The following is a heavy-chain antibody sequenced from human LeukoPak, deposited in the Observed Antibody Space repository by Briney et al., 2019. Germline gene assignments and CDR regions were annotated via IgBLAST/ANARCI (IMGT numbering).Heavy chain of an antibody. V-gene: IGHV1-69*13. CDR2: IIPIFGTA. J-gene: IGHJ6*03. CDR3: ARIHCSSTSCLGALYYYYMDV. D-gene: IGHD2-2*01. Sequence: ASVKVSCKASGCTFSSYAISWVRQAPGQGLEWMGGIIPIFGTANYAQKFQGRVTITADESTSTAYMELSSLRSEDTAVYYCARIHCSSTSCLGALYYYYMDVWGKGTTVTVSS. CDR1: GCTFSSYA.